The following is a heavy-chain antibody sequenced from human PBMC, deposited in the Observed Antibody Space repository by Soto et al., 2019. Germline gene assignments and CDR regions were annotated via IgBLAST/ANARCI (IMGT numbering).Heavy chain of an antibody. V-gene: IGHV3-23*01. Sequence: GGSLRLSCAASGFRLSGYAMSWVRQAPGKGLEWVSGISGKGDRTFYLDSVKGRFTVSRDDSRSTLYLQMNSLRDEDTAIYYCVKGYSSSSEGDFWGQGELVTVSS. CDR1: GFRLSGYA. J-gene: IGHJ4*02. CDR2: ISGKGDRT. D-gene: IGHD6-6*01. CDR3: VKGYSSSSEGDF.